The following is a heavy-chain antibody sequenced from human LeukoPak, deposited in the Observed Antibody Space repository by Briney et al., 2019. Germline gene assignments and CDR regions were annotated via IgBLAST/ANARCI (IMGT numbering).Heavy chain of an antibody. J-gene: IGHJ6*03. CDR3: ASGILIWFEENYYYYMDV. D-gene: IGHD3-10*01. CDR1: GGTFSSYA. V-gene: IGHV1-69*13. CDR2: IIPIFGTA. Sequence: ASVKVSCKASGGTFSSYAISWVRQAPGQGLEWMGGIIPIFGTANYAQKFQGRVTITADESTSTAYMELSSLRSEDTAVYYCASGILIWFEENYYYYMDVWGKGTTVTISS.